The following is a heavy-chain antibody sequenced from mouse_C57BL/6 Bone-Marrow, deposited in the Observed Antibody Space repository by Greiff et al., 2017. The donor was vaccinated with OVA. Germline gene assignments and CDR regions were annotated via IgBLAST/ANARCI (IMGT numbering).Heavy chain of an antibody. D-gene: IGHD2-3*01. Sequence: EVKVVESEGGLVQPGSSMKLSCTASGFTFSDYYMAWVRQVPEKGLEWVANINYDGSSTYYLDSLKSRFIISRDNAKNILYLQMSSLKSEDTATYYCARDQDGYYYFDYWGQGTTLTVSS. V-gene: IGHV5-16*01. CDR2: INYDGSST. J-gene: IGHJ2*01. CDR1: GFTFSDYY. CDR3: ARDQDGYYYFDY.